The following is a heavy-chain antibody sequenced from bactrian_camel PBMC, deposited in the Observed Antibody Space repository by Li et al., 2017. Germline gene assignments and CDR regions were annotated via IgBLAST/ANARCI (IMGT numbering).Heavy chain of an antibody. J-gene: IGHJ4*01. Sequence: HVQLVESGGGSVQPGGSLTLSCKVSSTTKLTFCMGWFRQAPAKKRKAVAVIDMDGKINYADSVKERFTVSRDDEQATLYLQMDSLTPSDTGVYYCAMSSPGFCYTFGINGYKYWGQGTQVTVS. V-gene: IGHV3S53*01. CDR1: STTKLTFC. CDR3: AMSSPGFCYTFGINGYKY. CDR2: IDMDGKI. D-gene: IGHD2*01.